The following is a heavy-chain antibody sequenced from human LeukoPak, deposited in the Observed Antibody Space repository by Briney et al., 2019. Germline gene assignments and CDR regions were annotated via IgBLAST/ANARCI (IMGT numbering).Heavy chain of an antibody. Sequence: ASVKVSCKASGGTFSSYAISWVRQAPGQGLEWMGRIIPIFGTANYAQKFQGRVTITTDESTSTAYMELSSLRSEDTAVYYCARDGDGYRKFDYWGQGTLVTVSS. CDR2: IIPIFGTA. V-gene: IGHV1-69*05. CDR1: GGTFSSYA. J-gene: IGHJ4*02. CDR3: ARDGDGYRKFDY. D-gene: IGHD5-24*01.